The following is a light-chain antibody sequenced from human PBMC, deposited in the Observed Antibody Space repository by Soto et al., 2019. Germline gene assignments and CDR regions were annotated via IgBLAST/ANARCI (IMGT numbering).Light chain of an antibody. J-gene: IGLJ1*01. CDR2: EVS. Sequence: QSALTQPPSASGSPGQSVTISCTGTSSDVGGYNYVSWYQQHPGKAPKLMIYEVSKRPSGVPDRFSGSKSGNTASLTVSGLQAEDEADYYCSSYAGSKHYVFGNGTKVTV. CDR3: SSYAGSKHYV. V-gene: IGLV2-8*01. CDR1: SSDVGGYNY.